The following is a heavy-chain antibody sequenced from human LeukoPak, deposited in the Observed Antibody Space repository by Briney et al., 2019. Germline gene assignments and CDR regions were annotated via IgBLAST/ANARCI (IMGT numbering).Heavy chain of an antibody. CDR2: IIPIFGTA. V-gene: IGHV1-69*13. CDR3: AVYSSGWTGLYYFDY. D-gene: IGHD6-19*01. J-gene: IGHJ4*02. CDR1: GYTFTSYD. Sequence: ASVKVSCKASGYTFTSYDINWVRQAPGQGLEWMGGIIPIFGTANYAQKFQGRVTITADESTSTAYMELSSLRSEDTAVYYCAVYSSGWTGLYYFDYWGQGTLVTVSS.